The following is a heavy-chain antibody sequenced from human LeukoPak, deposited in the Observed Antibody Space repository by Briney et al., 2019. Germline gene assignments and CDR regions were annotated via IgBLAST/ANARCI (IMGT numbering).Heavy chain of an antibody. CDR3: ARDGYYYDSSGYYPYYYYYYMDV. J-gene: IGHJ6*03. V-gene: IGHV4-39*07. D-gene: IGHD3-22*01. Sequence: SETLSLTCTVSGDSINSNPYSWAWIRQPPGKGLEWIGSIYYSGRSYYKVSLKSRVIISLDTPNNQFSLKVSSVTAADTALYYCARDGYYYDSSGYYPYYYYYYMDVWGKGTTVTISS. CDR2: IYYSGRS. CDR1: GDSINSNPYS.